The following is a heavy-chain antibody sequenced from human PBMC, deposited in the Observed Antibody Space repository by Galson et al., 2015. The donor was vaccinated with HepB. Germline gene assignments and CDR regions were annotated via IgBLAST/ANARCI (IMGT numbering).Heavy chain of an antibody. CDR3: ARDLGFAEVDF. J-gene: IGHJ4*02. D-gene: IGHD1-14*01. Sequence: SVKVSCTASGYIFIGYYINWVRQAPGHGPQWMGRINPNGGATNYAHPFQGRVTMTRDTPSSTVYMELSSLTSDDAAVYFCARDLGFAEVDFWGQGTLVTVAS. CDR2: INPNGGAT. V-gene: IGHV1-2*06. CDR1: GYIFIGYY.